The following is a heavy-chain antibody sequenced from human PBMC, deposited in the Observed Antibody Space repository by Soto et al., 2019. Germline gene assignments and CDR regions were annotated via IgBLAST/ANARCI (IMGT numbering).Heavy chain of an antibody. Sequence: PSDTLSLTCTVSGGSISSSSYYWGWIRQPPGKGLEWIGSIYYSGSTYYNPSLKSRVTISVDTSKNQFSLKLSSVTAADTAVYYCARHMIAAASSYYFDYWGQGTLVTVSS. V-gene: IGHV4-39*01. D-gene: IGHD6-13*01. CDR2: IYYSGST. CDR3: ARHMIAAASSYYFDY. J-gene: IGHJ4*02. CDR1: GGSISSSSYY.